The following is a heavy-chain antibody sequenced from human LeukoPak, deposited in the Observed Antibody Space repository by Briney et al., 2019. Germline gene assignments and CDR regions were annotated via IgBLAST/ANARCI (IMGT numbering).Heavy chain of an antibody. CDR2: ISAYNGNT. CDR3: ARAHDMITFGGVIVPADFDY. Sequence: ASVKASCKASGYAFTSYGISWVRQAPGQGLEWMGWISAYNGNTNYAQKLQGRVTMTTDTSTSTAYMELRSLRSDDTAVYYCARAHDMITFGGVIVPADFDYWGQGTLVTVSS. J-gene: IGHJ4*02. CDR1: GYAFTSYG. D-gene: IGHD3-16*02. V-gene: IGHV1-18*01.